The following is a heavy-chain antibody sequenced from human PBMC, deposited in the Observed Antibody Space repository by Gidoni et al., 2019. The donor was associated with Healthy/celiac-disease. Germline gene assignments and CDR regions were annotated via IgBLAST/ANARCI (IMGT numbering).Heavy chain of an antibody. J-gene: IGHJ4*02. Sequence: QVQLQESGPGLVKPSQTLSLTCTFSVGSLSRGGYYWSWIRQHPGKGLEWMGYIYYSWITYYNPSLKSRVTISVDTSNNQFSLKLSSVTAAYTAVYYCARVDGCSGGSCYSLDYWGQGTLVTVSS. CDR1: VGSLSRGGYY. D-gene: IGHD2-15*01. CDR2: IYYSWIT. CDR3: ARVDGCSGGSCYSLDY. V-gene: IGHV4-31*03.